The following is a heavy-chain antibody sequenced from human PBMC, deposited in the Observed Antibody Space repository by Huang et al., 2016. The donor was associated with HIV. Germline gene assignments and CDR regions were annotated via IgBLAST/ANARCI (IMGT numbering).Heavy chain of an antibody. Sequence: QLQLQESGPGLVKPSETLSLTCTVSGDSINSNNYVWGWIRQPPGKGLEWIASINYSGGTYDNPSLKSRVTTFVDTSKNQLSLNLSSVTAADTAVYYCARMPYDRLWFDPWGQGTLVTVSS. CDR2: INYSGGT. J-gene: IGHJ5*02. D-gene: IGHD2-2*01. V-gene: IGHV4-39*01. CDR1: GDSINSNNYV. CDR3: ARMPYDRLWFDP.